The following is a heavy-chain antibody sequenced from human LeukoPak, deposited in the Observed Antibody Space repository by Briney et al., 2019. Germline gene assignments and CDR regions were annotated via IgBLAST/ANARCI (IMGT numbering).Heavy chain of an antibody. Sequence: PSETLSLTCTVSGGSISSGGYYWSWLRQHPGKGREWRGYIYYSGSTYYNPSLKSRVTISVDTSKNQFSLKLSSVTAADTAVYYCAREMTGIAARPLYWFDPWGQGTLVTVSS. CDR1: GGSISSGGYY. J-gene: IGHJ5*02. D-gene: IGHD6-6*01. CDR2: IYYSGST. CDR3: AREMTGIAARPLYWFDP. V-gene: IGHV4-31*03.